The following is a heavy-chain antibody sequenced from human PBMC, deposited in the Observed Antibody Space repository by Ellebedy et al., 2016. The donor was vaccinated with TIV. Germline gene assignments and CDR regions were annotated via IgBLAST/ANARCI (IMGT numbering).Heavy chain of an antibody. Sequence: GESLKISCAASGFTFSSSWVHWVRQVPGKGLVWVSRISPDGRGTSYADSVKGRFTISRDNAKNTLYLQMNGLRAEDTAVYYCAREVWYPASWGQGTLVTVSS. CDR3: AREVWYPAS. J-gene: IGHJ4*02. V-gene: IGHV3-74*01. CDR1: GFTFSSSW. CDR2: ISPDGRGT. D-gene: IGHD6-13*01.